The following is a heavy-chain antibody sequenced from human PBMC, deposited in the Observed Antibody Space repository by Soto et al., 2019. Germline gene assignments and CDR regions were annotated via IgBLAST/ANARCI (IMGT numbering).Heavy chain of an antibody. Sequence: GESLKISCKASGYDFTNYWIAWVRQTPGRGLEWMGMIYPGDSDIRYNPSFRGRVTISADKSITSAFVQWGSLKASDSAIYYCARFRAPRRQLISMSFHLWGLGTLVTVSS. D-gene: IGHD6-13*01. J-gene: IGHJ4*03. V-gene: IGHV5-51*01. CDR3: ARFRAPRRQLISMSFHL. CDR2: IYPGDSDI. CDR1: GYDFTNYW.